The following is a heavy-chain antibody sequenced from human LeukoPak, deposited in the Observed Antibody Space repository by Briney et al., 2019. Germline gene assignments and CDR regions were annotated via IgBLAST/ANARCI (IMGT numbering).Heavy chain of an antibody. D-gene: IGHD3-9*01. J-gene: IGHJ4*02. CDR1: GGSIRSYY. Sequence: SETLSLTCTVSGGSIRSYYWSWIRQPPGKGLEWIAYIYYSGSTNYNPSLKSRVTISVDTSKNQFSLKLSSVTAADTAVYYCAREVLTGYYFDYWGQGTLVTVSS. CDR2: IYYSGST. V-gene: IGHV4-59*12. CDR3: AREVLTGYYFDY.